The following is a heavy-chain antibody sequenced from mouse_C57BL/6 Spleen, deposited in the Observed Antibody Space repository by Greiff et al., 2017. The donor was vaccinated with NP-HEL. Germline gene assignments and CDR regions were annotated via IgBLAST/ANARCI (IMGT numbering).Heavy chain of an antibody. V-gene: IGHV3-6*01. CDR1: GYSITSGYY. CDR2: ISYDGSN. CDR3: AREDGYYAMDY. J-gene: IGHJ4*01. Sequence: EVHLVESGPGLVKPSQSLSLTCSVTGYSITSGYYWNWIRQFPGNKLEWMGYISYDGSNNYNPSLKNRISITRDTSKNQFFLKLNSVTTEDTATYYCAREDGYYAMDYWGQGTSVTVSS.